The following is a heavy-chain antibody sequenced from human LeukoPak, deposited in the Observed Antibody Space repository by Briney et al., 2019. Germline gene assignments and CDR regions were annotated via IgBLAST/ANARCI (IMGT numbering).Heavy chain of an antibody. CDR2: IEQDGSIQ. CDR1: GFTFSNFW. D-gene: IGHD3-22*01. V-gene: IGHV3-7*01. J-gene: IGHJ4*02. CDR3: ATSYDSSGCD. Sequence: GGSLRLSCAASGFTFSNFWMAWVRQAPGRGVECVANIEQDGSIQYYGDSVNGRFTIYRDNARNSLYLQMNSLRAEDTALYYCATSYDSSGCDWGQGTLVTVSS.